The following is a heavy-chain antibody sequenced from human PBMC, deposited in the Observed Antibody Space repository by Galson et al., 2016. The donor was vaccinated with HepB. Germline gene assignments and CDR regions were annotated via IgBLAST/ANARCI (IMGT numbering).Heavy chain of an antibody. D-gene: IGHD1-26*01. CDR3: ARDSGSPNWFDP. Sequence: SVKVSCKASGYTFTTYAMHWVRQAPGQRLEWMGWINAGNGNTKYSQKFQGRVTITRDTSASTAYMELSSLRSEDTAVYYCARDSGSPNWFDPWGQGTLVTVS. J-gene: IGHJ5*02. V-gene: IGHV1-3*01. CDR2: INAGNGNT. CDR1: GYTFTTYA.